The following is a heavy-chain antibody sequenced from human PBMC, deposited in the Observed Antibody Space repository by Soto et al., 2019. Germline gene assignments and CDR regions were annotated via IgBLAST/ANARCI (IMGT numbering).Heavy chain of an antibody. J-gene: IGHJ6*02. CDR1: GGSFSGYY. V-gene: IGHV4-34*01. CDR2: INHSGST. D-gene: IGHD2-15*01. CDR3: ARWGLGSYCSGGSCPYGMDV. Sequence: QVQLQQWGAGLLKPSETLSLTCAVYGGSFSGYYWSWIRQPPGKGLEWIGEINHSGSTNYNPSLKSRVTISVDTSKNQFSLKLSSVTAADTAVYYCARWGLGSYCSGGSCPYGMDVWGQGTTVTVSS.